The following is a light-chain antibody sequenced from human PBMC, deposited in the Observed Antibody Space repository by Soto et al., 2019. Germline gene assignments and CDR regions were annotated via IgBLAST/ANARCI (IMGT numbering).Light chain of an antibody. V-gene: IGKV3-20*01. Sequence: EIVLTQSPGTLSLSPGERATLSCRATQSVNSDYLTWYQQRPGQAPRLLIHGASIRATGIPDRFSGSGSGADFTLTISRLEPEDFAVYYCYHYAYSQFTFGPGTKVDIK. CDR2: GAS. J-gene: IGKJ3*01. CDR3: YHYAYSQFT. CDR1: QSVNSDY.